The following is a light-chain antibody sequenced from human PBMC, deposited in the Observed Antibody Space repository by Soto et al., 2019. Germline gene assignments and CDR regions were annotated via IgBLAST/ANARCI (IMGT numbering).Light chain of an antibody. Sequence: EMVMTQSPATLSVSPGESATLSCRASQSVSSNLGWYQQKPGQTPRLLIYGASTRATGIPAGFSGSGSGTEVTLTIISLQSADFAVYYCHQYNTWPSFTFGPGTKVDVK. CDR1: QSVSSN. J-gene: IGKJ3*01. CDR3: HQYNTWPSFT. CDR2: GAS. V-gene: IGKV3-15*01.